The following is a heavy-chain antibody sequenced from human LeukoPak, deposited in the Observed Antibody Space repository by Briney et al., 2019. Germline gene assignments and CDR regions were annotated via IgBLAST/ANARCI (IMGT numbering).Heavy chain of an antibody. CDR2: VSHDGRSQ. CDR3: GRDPSARVTIDF. D-gene: IGHD5-24*01. CDR1: GFTFSNYA. J-gene: IGHJ4*02. V-gene: IGHV3-30*04. Sequence: GRSLRLSCAASGFTFSNYAMHWGRQAPGKGLEWVAIVSHDGRSQYYAESVKGRFTISRDSSKNTVSLQMNSLRAGDSALYYCGRDPSARVTIDFWGQGTLVTVSS.